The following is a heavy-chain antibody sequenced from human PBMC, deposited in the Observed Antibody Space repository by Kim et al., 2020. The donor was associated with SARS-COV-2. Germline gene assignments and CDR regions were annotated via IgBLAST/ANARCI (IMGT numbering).Heavy chain of an antibody. V-gene: IGHV1-46*01. CDR3: ACRDDSSGGPPDY. CDR1: GYTFTTYY. D-gene: IGHD3-22*01. CDR2: INPSGDST. Sequence: ASVKVSCKASGYTFTTYYMRWVRQAPGQGLEWMGIINPSGDSTSYAQKFQGRVTMTRDTSTSTVYMELSSLRSEDTAFYYCACRDDSSGGPPDYWGQGTLVTVSS. J-gene: IGHJ4*02.